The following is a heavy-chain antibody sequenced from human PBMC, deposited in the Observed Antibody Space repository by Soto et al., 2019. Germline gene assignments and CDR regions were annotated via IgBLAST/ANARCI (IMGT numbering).Heavy chain of an antibody. CDR2: MYDSGTA. CDR3: ARHPRQGRQDYFDY. Sequence: SGTPSPTCTVSGCSITSSTSSWGWIPQPPGRGLEWIGSMYDSGTAYYNPSLRSRVTISVDTSKNQFSLRLSSVTAADPAVYFCARHPRQGRQDYFDYWGQGTLVTVSS. V-gene: IGHV4-39*01. J-gene: IGHJ4*02. CDR1: GCSITSSTSS.